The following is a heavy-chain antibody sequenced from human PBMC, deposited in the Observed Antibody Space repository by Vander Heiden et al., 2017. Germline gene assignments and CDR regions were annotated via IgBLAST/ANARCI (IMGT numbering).Heavy chain of an antibody. CDR2: ISRNSNSI. CDR1: EFTFDEYA. D-gene: IGHD6-6*01. CDR3: VKDGSSRGYFYYGMDV. J-gene: IGHJ6*02. V-gene: IGHV3-9*01. Sequence: RSLRHSCAASEFTFDEYAKHWVRQAPGKGLEWVAGISRNSNSIGYADSVKGRFTISRDNGKNSLYMQMNSLRAEATALYYCVKDGSSRGYFYYGMDVWCQVPTVTVSS.